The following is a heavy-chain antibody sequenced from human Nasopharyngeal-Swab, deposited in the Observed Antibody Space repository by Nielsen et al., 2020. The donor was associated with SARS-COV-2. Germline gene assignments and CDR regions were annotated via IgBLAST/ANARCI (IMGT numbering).Heavy chain of an antibody. D-gene: IGHD2-2*01. V-gene: IGHV3-48*04. CDR3: ARDSDCSSTSCSPKSGMDV. J-gene: IGHJ6*02. Sequence: WIRQPPGKGLERISDTSRTTAIIYNADAVKGRFTITRDNAKNSLYPQMNSLRVEDTAVYYCARDSDCSSTSCSPKSGMDVWGQGTTVTVSS. CDR2: TSRTTAII.